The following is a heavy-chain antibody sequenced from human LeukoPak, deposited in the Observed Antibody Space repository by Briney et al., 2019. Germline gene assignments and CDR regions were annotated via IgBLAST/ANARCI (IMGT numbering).Heavy chain of an antibody. J-gene: IGHJ4*02. D-gene: IGHD3/OR15-3a*01. CDR1: GFKFDTYW. CDR2: IKEDGSEK. Sequence: GGSLRLSCTASGFKFDTYWMGWVRQAPGKGLEWVANIKEDGSEKYYVDSVKGRFTISRDNAKKSLYLQMNSLRAEDMAVYYCARGGGLTGVHWGQGTLVTVSS. CDR3: ARGGGLTGVH. V-gene: IGHV3-7*01.